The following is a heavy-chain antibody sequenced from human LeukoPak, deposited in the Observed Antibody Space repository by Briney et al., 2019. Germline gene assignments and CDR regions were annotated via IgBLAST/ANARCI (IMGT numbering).Heavy chain of an antibody. CDR1: GFTFNNYA. CDR2: IQFDGSEK. D-gene: IGHD3-16*01. V-gene: IGHV3-30*02. Sequence: PGGSLRLSCAASGFTFNNYAMQWVRQAPGRRLEWIAFIQFDGSEKQYADSVKGRFTISRDNSRNTLYLQMNSLRPEDTAIYYCTKDQGVAGAFGVWGQGTVVTVSS. J-gene: IGHJ3*01. CDR3: TKDQGVAGAFGV.